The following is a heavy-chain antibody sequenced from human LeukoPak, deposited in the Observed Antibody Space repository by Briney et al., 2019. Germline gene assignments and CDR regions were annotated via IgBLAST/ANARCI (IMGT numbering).Heavy chain of an antibody. D-gene: IGHD3-3*01. V-gene: IGHV4-34*01. CDR1: GGSFSGYY. CDR2: INHSGST. CDR3: AREPVLGVYWNFDL. J-gene: IGHJ2*01. Sequence: SETLSLTCAVYGGSFSGYYWSWIRQPPGKGLEWIGEINHSGSTNYNPSLKSRVTISVDTSKNQFSLKLSSVTAADTAVYYCAREPVLGVYWNFDLWGRGTLVTVSS.